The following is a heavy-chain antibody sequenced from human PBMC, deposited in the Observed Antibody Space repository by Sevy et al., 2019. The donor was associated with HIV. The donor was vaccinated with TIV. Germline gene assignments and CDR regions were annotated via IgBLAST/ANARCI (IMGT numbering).Heavy chain of an antibody. J-gene: IGHJ1*01. Sequence: GGSLRLSCAASGFTFSSYAMHWVRQAPGKGLEWVAVISYDGSNKYYADSVKGRFTISRDNSKNTLYLQMNSLRADDTAVYYCARVGGYSYGSYFQHWGQGTLVTVSS. CDR1: GFTFSSYA. V-gene: IGHV3-30*04. D-gene: IGHD5-18*01. CDR3: ARVGGYSYGSYFQH. CDR2: ISYDGSNK.